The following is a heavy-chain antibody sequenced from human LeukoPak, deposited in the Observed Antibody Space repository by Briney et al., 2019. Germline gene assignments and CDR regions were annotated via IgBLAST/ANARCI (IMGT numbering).Heavy chain of an antibody. J-gene: IGHJ4*02. CDR1: GFTFSSYA. Sequence: PGGSLRLSCAASGFTFSSYAMSWVRQAPGKGLEWVSYVRSSGNPIYYADSVKGRFTVSRDNARNSLYLQMNSLRDEDTAVYYCARDSGADYWGQGTLVTVSS. V-gene: IGHV3-48*02. D-gene: IGHD3-10*01. CDR3: ARDSGADY. CDR2: VRSSGNPI.